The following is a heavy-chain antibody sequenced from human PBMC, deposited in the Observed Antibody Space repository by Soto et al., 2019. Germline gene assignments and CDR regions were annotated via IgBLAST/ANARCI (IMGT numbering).Heavy chain of an antibody. CDR2: SSAHNGNP. CDR1: GYAFTTYG. D-gene: IGHD1-1*01. CDR3: ARGRYGDY. Sequence: QVHLVQSGAEVKKPGASVKVSCQGSGYAFTTYGITWVRQAPGQGLEWMGWSSAHNGNPNYAQKLQGRVTVTRDTSTSTAYMELRSLRYDDTAVYYCARGRYGDYWGQGALVTVSS. J-gene: IGHJ4*02. V-gene: IGHV1-18*01.